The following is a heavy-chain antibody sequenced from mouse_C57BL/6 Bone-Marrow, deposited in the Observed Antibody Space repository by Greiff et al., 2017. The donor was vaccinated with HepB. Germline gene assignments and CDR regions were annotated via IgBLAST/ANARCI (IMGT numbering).Heavy chain of an antibody. CDR2: IDPSDSYT. J-gene: IGHJ2*01. Sequence: QVQLQQPGAELVKPGASVKLSCKASGYTFTSYWMQWVKQRPGQGLEWIGEIDPSDSYTNYNQKFKGKATLTVDTSSSTAYMQLSSLTSEDSAVYDCARQAPYYYGSTHFDYWGQGTTLTVSS. V-gene: IGHV1-50*01. CDR1: GYTFTSYW. CDR3: ARQAPYYYGSTHFDY. D-gene: IGHD1-1*01.